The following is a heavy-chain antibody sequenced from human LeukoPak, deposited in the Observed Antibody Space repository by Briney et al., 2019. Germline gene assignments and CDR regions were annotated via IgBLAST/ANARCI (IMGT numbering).Heavy chain of an antibody. J-gene: IGHJ4*02. CDR1: GYTFTIYG. Sequence: ASVKVSCKASGYTFTIYGISWVRQAPGQGLEWMGWISAYNGNTNYAQKLQGRVTMTTDTSTSTAYMELRSLRSDDTAVYYCARSPLLEIFGVALTDYYFDYWGQGTLVTVSS. V-gene: IGHV1-18*01. CDR2: ISAYNGNT. D-gene: IGHD3-3*01. CDR3: ARSPLLEIFGVALTDYYFDY.